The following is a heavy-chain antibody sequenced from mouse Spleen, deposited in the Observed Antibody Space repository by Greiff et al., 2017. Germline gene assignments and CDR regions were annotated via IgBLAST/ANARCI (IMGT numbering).Heavy chain of an antibody. CDR3: ARGSNYVYAMDY. D-gene: IGHD2-5*01. Sequence: EVQRVESGPGLVKPSQSLSLTCSVTGYSITSGYYWNWIRQFPGNKLEWMGYISYDGSNNYNPSLKNRISITRDTSKNQFFLKLNSVTTEDTATYYCARGSNYVYAMDYWGQGTSVTVSS. V-gene: IGHV3-6*01. CDR2: ISYDGSN. J-gene: IGHJ4*01. CDR1: GYSITSGYY.